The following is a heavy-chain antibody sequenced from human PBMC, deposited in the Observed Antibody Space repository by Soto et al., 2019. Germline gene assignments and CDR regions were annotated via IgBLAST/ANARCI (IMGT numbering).Heavy chain of an antibody. J-gene: IGHJ3*02. Sequence: GGSLRLACAASGFSFRSYAMSWVRQAPGKGLEWIAGIAAGAGTTHLADSVKGRFTISRDNSKNTLYLEMNSLRVEDTAVYYCGKDPNGDYIGAFDMWGQGTMVTVSS. CDR2: IAAGAGTT. CDR1: GFSFRSYA. CDR3: GKDPNGDYIGAFDM. V-gene: IGHV3-23*01. D-gene: IGHD4-17*01.